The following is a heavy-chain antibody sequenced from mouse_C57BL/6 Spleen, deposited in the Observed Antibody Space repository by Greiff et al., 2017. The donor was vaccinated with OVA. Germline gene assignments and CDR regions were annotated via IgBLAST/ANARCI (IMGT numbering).Heavy chain of an antibody. V-gene: IGHV1-26*01. J-gene: IGHJ3*01. Sequence: EVHLVESGPELVKPGASVKISCKASGYTFTDYYMNWVKQSHGKSLEWIGDINPNNGGTSYNQKFKGKATLTVDKSSSTAYMELRSLTSEDSAVYYCARGDSSGLPWFAYWGQGTLVTVSA. CDR1: GYTFTDYY. D-gene: IGHD3-2*02. CDR3: ARGDSSGLPWFAY. CDR2: INPNNGGT.